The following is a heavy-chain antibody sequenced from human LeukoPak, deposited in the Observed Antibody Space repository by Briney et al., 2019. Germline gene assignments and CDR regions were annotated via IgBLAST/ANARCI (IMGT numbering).Heavy chain of an antibody. CDR1: GGSISSSSYY. CDR2: TYYSGSTGST. D-gene: IGHD6-13*01. V-gene: IGHV4-39*01. J-gene: IGHJ4*02. Sequence: PSETLSLTCTVSGGSISSSSYYWGWIRQPPGKGLEWIGSTYYSGSTGSTYYNPSFKSRVTISVDTSKNQFSLKLSSVTAADTAVYYCARRRSPCSSSWYGSFDYWGQGTLVTVSS. CDR3: ARRRSPCSSSWYGSFDY.